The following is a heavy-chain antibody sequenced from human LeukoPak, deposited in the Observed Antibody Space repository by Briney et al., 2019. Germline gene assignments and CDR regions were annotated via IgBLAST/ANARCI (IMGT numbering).Heavy chain of an antibody. CDR3: AKEGSALWFGELSYFFDY. Sequence: GGSLRLSCAASGFTFSSYAMHWVRQAPGKGLEWVAVISYDGSNKYYADSVKGRFTISRDNSKNTLYLQMNSLRAEDTAVYYCAKEGSALWFGELSYFFDYWGQGTLVTVSS. V-gene: IGHV3-30*04. J-gene: IGHJ4*02. CDR1: GFTFSSYA. CDR2: ISYDGSNK. D-gene: IGHD3-10*01.